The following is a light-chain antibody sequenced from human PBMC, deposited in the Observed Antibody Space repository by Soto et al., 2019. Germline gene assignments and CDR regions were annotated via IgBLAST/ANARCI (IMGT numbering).Light chain of an antibody. CDR1: QDITNY. CDR3: QQYDNYPLT. Sequence: DIQTTQYPSSLSASVGYRVTITCQSGQDITNYLNWYQQRPGKAPKLLLSDASNLKTGVPSRFSGSGSGTEFTFTISSLQPEDFATYYCQQYDNYPLTFGGGTKVDNK. V-gene: IGKV1-33*01. J-gene: IGKJ4*01. CDR2: DAS.